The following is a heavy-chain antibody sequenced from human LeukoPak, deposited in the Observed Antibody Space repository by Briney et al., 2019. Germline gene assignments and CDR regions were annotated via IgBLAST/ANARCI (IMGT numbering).Heavy chain of an antibody. Sequence: GGSLRLSCAASGFTFSSYSMNWVRQAPAQGQEWVSSISSSSSYIYYADSVKGRFTISRDNAKNSLYLQMNSLRAEDTAVYYCARERSAMVTGFDYWGQGTLVTVSS. CDR3: ARERSAMVTGFDY. CDR2: ISSSSSYI. CDR1: GFTFSSYS. D-gene: IGHD5-18*01. V-gene: IGHV3-21*01. J-gene: IGHJ4*02.